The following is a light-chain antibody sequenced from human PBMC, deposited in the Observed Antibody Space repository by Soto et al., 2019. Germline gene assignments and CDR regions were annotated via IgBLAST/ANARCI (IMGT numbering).Light chain of an antibody. CDR3: QQYKTYSLT. V-gene: IGKV1-5*01. CDR2: EAF. CDR1: QSINNW. J-gene: IGKJ4*01. Sequence: IQMTQSPSTLSASVGDRVTITCRASQSINNWLAWSQQKPGKAPKLLIFEAFNLESGVPFRFSGSGFGTEFTLTISSLQPDDSATYYCQQYKTYSLTFGGGTKVDIK.